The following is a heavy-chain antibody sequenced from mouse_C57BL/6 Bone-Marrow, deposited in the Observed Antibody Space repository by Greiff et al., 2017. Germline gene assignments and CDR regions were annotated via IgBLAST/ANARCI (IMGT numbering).Heavy chain of an antibody. D-gene: IGHD2-3*01. CDR2: ISDGGCYT. J-gene: IGHJ4*01. V-gene: IGHV5-4*01. CDR3: ARDDGYLMDY. CDR1: GLTFSSYA. Sequence: EVKAVEFGGGLVKPGGSLKLFCAASGLTFSSYALSWVRPTPEKGLEWVATISDGGCYTYYPDNVKGRFTISRDNTKDNLYLKMRHLKSEDTAMYYCARDDGYLMDYWGQGTSVTVSS.